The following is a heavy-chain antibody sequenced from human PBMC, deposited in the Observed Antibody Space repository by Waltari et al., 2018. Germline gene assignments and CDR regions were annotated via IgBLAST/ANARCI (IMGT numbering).Heavy chain of an antibody. V-gene: IGHV4-34*01. D-gene: IGHD6-6*01. CDR2: INHSGST. J-gene: IGHJ4*02. Sequence: QVQLQQLGAGLLKPSETLSLTCAVYGGSFSGYYWSWIRQPPGKGLEWIGEINHSGSTNYNPSLKSRVTISVDTSKNQFSLKLSSVTAADTAVYYCARGKAGAARGFDYWGQGTLVTVSS. CDR3: ARGKAGAARGFDY. CDR1: GGSFSGYY.